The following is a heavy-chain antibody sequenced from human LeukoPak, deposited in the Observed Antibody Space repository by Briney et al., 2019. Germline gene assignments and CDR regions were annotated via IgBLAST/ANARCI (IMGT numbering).Heavy chain of an antibody. CDR1: GLTFNSYG. J-gene: IGHJ4*02. CDR3: AKDRHRCSLEPYYFDY. Sequence: PGGSLRLSCAASGLTFNSYGMHWIRQAPGKGLEWVTFIRYDGSNKYYADSVKGRFTIPRDNSKNTLYLQMNSLRDEDTAVYYCAKDRHRCSLEPYYFDYWGQGTLVTVSS. D-gene: IGHD5-18*01. V-gene: IGHV3-30*02. CDR2: IRYDGSNK.